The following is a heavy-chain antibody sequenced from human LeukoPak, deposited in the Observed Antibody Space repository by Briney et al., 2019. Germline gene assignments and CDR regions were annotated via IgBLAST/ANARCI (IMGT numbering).Heavy chain of an antibody. V-gene: IGHV1-24*01. CDR1: GYSLSELS. Sequence: GASVKVSCKVSGYSLSELSIHWVRQAPGKGLEWMGGFDPEDDEPIYAQSLQGRVTMTEDTSTDTAYMELSGLTSDDAAVYYCARVKEIAAAGYFDYWGQGTLVTVSS. CDR3: ARVKEIAAAGYFDY. J-gene: IGHJ4*02. D-gene: IGHD6-13*01. CDR2: FDPEDDEP.